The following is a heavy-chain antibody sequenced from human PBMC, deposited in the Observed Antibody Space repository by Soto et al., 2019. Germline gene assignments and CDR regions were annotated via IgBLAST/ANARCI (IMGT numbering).Heavy chain of an antibody. J-gene: IGHJ4*02. CDR3: AREPAAADDYFDY. CDR1: GGSISNYY. D-gene: IGHD6-13*01. CDR2: IFYSGST. V-gene: IGHV4-59*12. Sequence: SETLSLTCSVSGGSISNYYWSWIRQPPGKGLEWIGYIFYSGSTNYNPSLKSRVTISVDTSKNQFSLKLTSVTAAGTAVYYCAREPAAADDYFDYWGQGTLVTVSS.